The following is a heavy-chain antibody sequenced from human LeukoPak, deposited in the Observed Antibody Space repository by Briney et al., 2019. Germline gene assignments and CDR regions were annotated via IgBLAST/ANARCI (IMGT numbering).Heavy chain of an antibody. Sequence: GGSLRLSCVASGLNFDGSAMHWVRQAPGKGLEWVSLISADGGSTFSADSVKGRFSISRDNSKNSLYLQMNNLRSEDTAMYYCAKESGKFDYWGQGTLVAVSS. CDR1: GLNFDGSA. CDR2: ISADGGST. V-gene: IGHV3-43*02. CDR3: AKESGKFDY. J-gene: IGHJ4*02.